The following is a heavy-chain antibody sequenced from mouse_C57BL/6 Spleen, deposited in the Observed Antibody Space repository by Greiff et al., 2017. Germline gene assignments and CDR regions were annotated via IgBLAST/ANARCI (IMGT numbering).Heavy chain of an antibody. D-gene: IGHD1-1*01. CDR3: ARAGPYYYGSSHYFDY. CDR2: INPSNGGT. V-gene: IGHV1-53*01. J-gene: IGHJ2*01. Sequence: QVQLQQPGTELVKPGASVKLSCKASGYTFTSYWMHWVKQRPGQGLEWIGNINPSNGGTNYNEKFKSKATLTVDKSSSTAYMQLSSLTSEDSAVYYCARAGPYYYGSSHYFDYWGQGTTLTVSS. CDR1: GYTFTSYW.